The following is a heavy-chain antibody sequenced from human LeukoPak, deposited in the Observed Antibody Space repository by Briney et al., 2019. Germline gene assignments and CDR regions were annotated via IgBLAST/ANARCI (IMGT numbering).Heavy chain of an antibody. Sequence: GGSLRLSCAASGFTFSSYAMSWVRQAPGKGLEWVSAISGSGGSTYYADSVKGRFTISRDNSKNTLYLQMNSLRAEDTAVYYCANGGRLSKDYSNFFDYWGQGTLVTVSS. CDR3: ANGGRLSKDYSNFFDY. D-gene: IGHD4-11*01. CDR1: GFTFSSYA. J-gene: IGHJ4*02. CDR2: ISGSGGST. V-gene: IGHV3-23*01.